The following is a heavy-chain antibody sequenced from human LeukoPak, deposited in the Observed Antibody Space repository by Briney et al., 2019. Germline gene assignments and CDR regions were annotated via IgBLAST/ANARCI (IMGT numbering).Heavy chain of an antibody. CDR1: GGSFSAYY. CDR2: INHSGST. Sequence: PSETLSLTCAVYGGSFSAYYWTWIRQPPGKRLEWIGEINHSGSTNYNPSLKNRVTISVAPSRSQLSLQLSSVTAAHTAVYYCAREGERWRRSMVRKVALGFFDYWGQGSLVTVSS. J-gene: IGHJ4*02. V-gene: IGHV4-34*01. D-gene: IGHD3-10*01. CDR3: AREGERWRRSMVRKVALGFFDY.